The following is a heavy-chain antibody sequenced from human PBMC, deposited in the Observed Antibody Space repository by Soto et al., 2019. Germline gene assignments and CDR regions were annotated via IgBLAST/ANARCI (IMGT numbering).Heavy chain of an antibody. CDR2: IYYSGST. V-gene: IGHV4-59*01. Sequence: KLSETLSLTCTVSGGSISSYYWSWIRQPPGKGLEWIGYIYYSGSTNYNPSLKSRVTISVDTSKNQFSLKLSSVTAADTAVYYCARDLSLNYFDYWGRGTLVTVSS. CDR1: GGSISSYY. CDR3: ARDLSLNYFDY. J-gene: IGHJ4*02.